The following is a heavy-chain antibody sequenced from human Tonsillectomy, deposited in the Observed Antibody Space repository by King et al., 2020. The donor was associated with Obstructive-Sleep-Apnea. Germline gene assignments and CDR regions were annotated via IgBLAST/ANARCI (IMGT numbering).Heavy chain of an antibody. V-gene: IGHV3-74*01. CDR2: INSDVSTT. Sequence: VQLVESGGGLVQPGGSLRLSCAGSGFTFSHYWMHWVRQAPGKGLVWVSLINSDVSTTNYADSVKGRFTISRDNAKNTLFLQMNSLRAEDTAVYYCAREGIAVTGGFDYWGQGTLVTVSS. D-gene: IGHD6-19*01. CDR3: AREGIAVTGGFDY. J-gene: IGHJ4*02. CDR1: GFTFSHYW.